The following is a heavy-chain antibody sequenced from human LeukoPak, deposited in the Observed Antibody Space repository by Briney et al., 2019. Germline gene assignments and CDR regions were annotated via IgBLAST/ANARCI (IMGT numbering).Heavy chain of an antibody. CDR1: GGSISSGGYY. D-gene: IGHD3-16*01. CDR3: ATWSPRYEAWGSYWFDP. CDR2: IYYSGST. Sequence: SETLSLTCTVSGGSISSGGYYWSWIRQHPGKGLEWIGYIYYSGSTYYNPSLKSRVTISVDTSKNQFSLKLSSVTAADTAVYYCATWSPRYEAWGSYWFDPWGQGTLVTVSS. J-gene: IGHJ5*02. V-gene: IGHV4-31*03.